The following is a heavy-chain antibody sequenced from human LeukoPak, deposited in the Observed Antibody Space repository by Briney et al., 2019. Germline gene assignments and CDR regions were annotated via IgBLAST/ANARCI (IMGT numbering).Heavy chain of an antibody. J-gene: IGHJ4*02. Sequence: ASVKVSCKASGYTFTSYYMHWVRQAPGQGLAWMGIINPSGGSTSYAQKFQGRVTMTRDTSTSTVYMELSSLRSEDTAVYYCATEVRQQLVRFPLDYWGQGTLVTVSS. CDR1: GYTFTSYY. D-gene: IGHD6-13*01. CDR3: ATEVRQQLVRFPLDY. V-gene: IGHV1-46*01. CDR2: INPSGGST.